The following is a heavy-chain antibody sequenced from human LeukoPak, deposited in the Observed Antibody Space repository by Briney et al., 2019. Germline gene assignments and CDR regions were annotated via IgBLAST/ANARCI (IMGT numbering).Heavy chain of an antibody. D-gene: IGHD4-17*01. CDR1: AYSISSLEYY. V-gene: IGHV4-39*01. J-gene: IGHJ4*02. Sequence: SETLSLTCTVSAYSISSLEYYWGWIPQPPGKGLEWIVSVSHTGTTYYKSSLKSRVTLSVDTSNNHFSLNLTSAPADDPAVYYCARHLTWANSVSLRYFDSWGQETLVTVSS. CDR3: ARHLTWANSVSLRYFDS. CDR2: VSHTGTT.